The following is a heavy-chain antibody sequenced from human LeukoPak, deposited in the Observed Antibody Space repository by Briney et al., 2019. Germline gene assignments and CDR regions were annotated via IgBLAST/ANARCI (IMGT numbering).Heavy chain of an antibody. J-gene: IGHJ4*02. V-gene: IGHV1-69*13. D-gene: IGHD3-22*01. CDR2: IIPIFGTA. Sequence: SVKVSCKASGYTFTSYAISWVRQAPGQGLEWMGGIIPIFGTANYAQKFQGRVTITADESTSTAYMELSSLRSEDTAVYYCARDPQPYYDSSGYYYSWSDYWGQGTLVTVSS. CDR3: ARDPQPYYDSSGYYYSWSDY. CDR1: GYTFTSYA.